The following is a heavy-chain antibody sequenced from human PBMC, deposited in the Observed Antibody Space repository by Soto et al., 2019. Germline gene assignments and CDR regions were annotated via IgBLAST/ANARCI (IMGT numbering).Heavy chain of an antibody. CDR3: ARYLPNPLESVCSYFDL. D-gene: IGHD3-3*01. CDR2: VSAYNGNT. CDR1: GYTFTSYV. Sequence: ALVNVSCKASGYTFTSYVISWLRQAPGQGLEGMGWVSAYNGNTNYAQNLQGRVTINTDTSTSPAYMDLRSLRSAHTAVYYCARYLPNPLESVCSYFDLLGKGTPVTGSS. V-gene: IGHV1-18*01. J-gene: IGHJ5*02.